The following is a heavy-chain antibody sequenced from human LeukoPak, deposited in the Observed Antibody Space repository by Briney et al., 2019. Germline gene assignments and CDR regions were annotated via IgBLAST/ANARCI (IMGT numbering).Heavy chain of an antibody. Sequence: SETLSLTCAVYGGSFSGYYWSWIPQPPGKGLEWIGEINHSGSTNYNPSLKSRVTISVDTSKNQFSLKLSSVTAADTAVYYCARGGRSFDMVVVPAAPIYMDVWGKGTTVTVSS. J-gene: IGHJ6*03. CDR2: INHSGST. D-gene: IGHD2-2*01. CDR1: GGSFSGYY. CDR3: ARGGRSFDMVVVPAAPIYMDV. V-gene: IGHV4-34*01.